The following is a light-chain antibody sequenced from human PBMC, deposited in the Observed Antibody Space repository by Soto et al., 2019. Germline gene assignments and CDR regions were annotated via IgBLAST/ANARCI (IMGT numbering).Light chain of an antibody. J-gene: IGLJ1*01. Sequence: QSGLTQPASVSGSPGQSITISCTGTSSDVGGYNYVSWYQQRPGKAPKFMIYEVTNRPSGVSNRFSGSKSGNTASLTISGLQAEDEADYYCASYTSRGTRVFGTGTKLTVL. CDR1: SSDVGGYNY. CDR3: ASYTSRGTRV. V-gene: IGLV2-14*01. CDR2: EVT.